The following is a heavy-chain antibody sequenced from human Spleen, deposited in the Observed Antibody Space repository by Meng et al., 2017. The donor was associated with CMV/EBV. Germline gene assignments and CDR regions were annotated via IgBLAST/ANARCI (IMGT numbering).Heavy chain of an antibody. Sequence: GESLKISCAASGFTFSSYGMHWVRQAPGKGLEWVAVISYDGSNKYYADSVKGRFTISRDNSKNTLYLQMNSLRAEDTAVYYCVAGAYWGQGTLVTVSS. CDR2: ISYDGSNK. CDR1: GFTFSSYG. CDR3: VAGAY. V-gene: IGHV3-30*19. J-gene: IGHJ4*02.